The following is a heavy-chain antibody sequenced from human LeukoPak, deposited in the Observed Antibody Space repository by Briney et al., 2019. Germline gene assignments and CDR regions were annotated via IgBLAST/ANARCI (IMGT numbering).Heavy chain of an antibody. CDR2: IRYDGSNK. V-gene: IGHV3-30*02. J-gene: IGHJ4*02. CDR3: AHDPDTYYYDSGGSPDDY. CDR1: GFTFSSYG. Sequence: GGSLRLSCAASGFTFSSYGMHWVRQAPGKGLEWVAFIRYDGSNKYYADSVKGRFTISRDNSKNTLYLQMNSLRAEDTAVYYCAHDPDTYYYDSGGSPDDYWGQGTLVTVSS. D-gene: IGHD3-22*01.